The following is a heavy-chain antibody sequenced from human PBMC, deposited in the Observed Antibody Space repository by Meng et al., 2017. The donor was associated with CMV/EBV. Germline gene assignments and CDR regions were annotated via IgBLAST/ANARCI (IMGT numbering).Heavy chain of an antibody. CDR3: ASYRGDSYGIHVAFDI. D-gene: IGHD5-18*01. CDR2: IYHSGST. Sequence: SETLSLTCTVSGYSISSGYYWGWIRQPPGKGLEWIGSIYHSGSTYYNPSLKSRVTISVDTSKNQFSLKLSSVTAADTAVYYCASYRGDSYGIHVAFDIWGQGTMVTVSS. V-gene: IGHV4-38-2*02. J-gene: IGHJ3*02. CDR1: GYSISSGYY.